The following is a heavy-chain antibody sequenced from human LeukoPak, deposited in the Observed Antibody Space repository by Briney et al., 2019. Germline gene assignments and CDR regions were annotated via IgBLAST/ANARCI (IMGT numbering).Heavy chain of an antibody. CDR3: ARRGGSSSRRSPIDY. V-gene: IGHV3-7*01. Sequence: ASLRLSCTASGFAFSDYWMTWVRQAPGKGPEWVANIKQDGSQRYYVDSVRGRFTISRDNAKNSLFLQMNGLRAEDTAVYYCARRGGSSSRRSPIDYWGQGTLVTVSS. CDR2: IKQDGSQR. J-gene: IGHJ4*02. CDR1: GFAFSDYW. D-gene: IGHD6-6*01.